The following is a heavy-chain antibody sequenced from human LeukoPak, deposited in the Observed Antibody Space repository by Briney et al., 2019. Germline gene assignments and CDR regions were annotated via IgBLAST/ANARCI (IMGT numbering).Heavy chain of an antibody. Sequence: SETLSLTCTVSGGSISSSSYYWGWIRQPPGKGLEWIGSIYYSGSTYYNPSLKSRVTISVDTSKNQFSLKLSSVTAADTAVYYCARGRRSDSSGPPYFGYWGQGTLVTVSS. CDR3: ARGRRSDSSGPPYFGY. CDR1: GGSISSSSYY. V-gene: IGHV4-39*01. CDR2: IYYSGST. J-gene: IGHJ4*02. D-gene: IGHD6-19*01.